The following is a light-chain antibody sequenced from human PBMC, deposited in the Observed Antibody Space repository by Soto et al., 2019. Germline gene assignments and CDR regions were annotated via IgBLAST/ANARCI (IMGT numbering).Light chain of an antibody. CDR3: QQYGSSSIT. Sequence: PGAIATLSCRASQSVSSNNLAWYQQKPGQAPRLLIYGASSRATGIPDRFSGSGSGTDFTLTISRLEPEDFAVYYCQQYGSSSITFGQGTRLEIK. V-gene: IGKV3-20*01. CDR1: QSVSSNN. CDR2: GAS. J-gene: IGKJ5*01.